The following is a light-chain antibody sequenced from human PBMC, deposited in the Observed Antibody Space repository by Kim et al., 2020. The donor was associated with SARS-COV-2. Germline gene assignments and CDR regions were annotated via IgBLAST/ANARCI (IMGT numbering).Light chain of an antibody. J-gene: IGKJ1*01. CDR3: QQYDDWPPWT. CDR2: GAS. Sequence: SPGETATLSCRASQSVSSHVAWYQQKPGQAPRLLIYGASTRATGIPARFSGSGSGTDFTLTISSLQSEDLAVYHCQQYDDWPPWTFGQGTKVDIK. CDR1: QSVSSH. V-gene: IGKV3-15*01.